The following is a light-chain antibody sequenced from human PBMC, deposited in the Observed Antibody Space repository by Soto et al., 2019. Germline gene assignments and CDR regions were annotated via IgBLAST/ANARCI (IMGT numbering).Light chain of an antibody. CDR2: KAS. V-gene: IGKV1-5*03. CDR3: QHYNSYPRT. Sequence: DIPMTQSPSTMSASVGDRVIITCRASQSISSWLAWYQQKPGKAPKLLMSKASSFESGVPSRFSGSGYGTEFTLTISSLQPDDFATYYCQHYNSYPRTFGQGTKVYI. CDR1: QSISSW. J-gene: IGKJ1*01.